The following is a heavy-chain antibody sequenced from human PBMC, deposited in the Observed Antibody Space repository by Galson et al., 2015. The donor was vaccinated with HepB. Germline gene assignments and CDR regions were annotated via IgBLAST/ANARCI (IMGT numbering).Heavy chain of an antibody. V-gene: IGHV3-23*01. CDR3: VKTGSYYDYVWGSYGYFDY. D-gene: IGHD3-16*01. Sequence: SLRLSCAASGLSFITYAMTWVRQTPGKGLEWVSTVSGSGGSTYYADSVKGRFTISRDNSKSTLYLQMNSLRAEDTVVYYCVKTGSYYDYVWGSYGYFDYWGQGALVTVSS. CDR2: VSGSGGST. J-gene: IGHJ4*02. CDR1: GLSFITYA.